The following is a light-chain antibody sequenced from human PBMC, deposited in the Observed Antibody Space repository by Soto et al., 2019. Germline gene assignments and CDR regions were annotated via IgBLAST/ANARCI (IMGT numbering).Light chain of an antibody. J-gene: IGLJ2*01. V-gene: IGLV2-8*01. CDR1: SSDVGAYNY. CDR3: SSYAGRSNFVV. Sequence: QSALTQPPSASGSPGQSVTISCTGSSSDVGAYNYVSWYQQHPGKAPKLLIYEVNNRPSGVPGRFSGSKSDNTASLTVSGLQGDDEADYYCSSYAGRSNFVVFGGGTQLTVL. CDR2: EVN.